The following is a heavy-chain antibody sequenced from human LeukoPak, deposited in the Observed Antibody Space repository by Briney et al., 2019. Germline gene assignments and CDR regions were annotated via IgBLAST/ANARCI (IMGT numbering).Heavy chain of an antibody. CDR1: GFTFSTYA. CDR3: ARGKGRWLQWYCFDY. D-gene: IGHD5-24*01. J-gene: IGHJ4*02. V-gene: IGHV3-30*04. Sequence: GGSLRLSCAASGFTFSTYAMHWVRQAPGKGLEWVAAMSYDGSNEHYADSVKGRFTISRDNSKDTLYLQMNSLRAEDTAVYYCARGKGRWLQWYCFDYWGQGTLVPVSS. CDR2: MSYDGSNE.